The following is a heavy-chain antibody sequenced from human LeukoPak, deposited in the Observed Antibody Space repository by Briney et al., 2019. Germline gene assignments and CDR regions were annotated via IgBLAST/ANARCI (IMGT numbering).Heavy chain of an antibody. CDR2: IYYSGST. CDR1: GGSISSSSYY. Sequence: SETLSLTCTDSGGSISSSSYYWGWIRQPPGKGLEWIGNIYYSGSTYYNPSLKSRVTISVDTSKNQFSLKLTSVTAADTAVYYCASAYGSSWSWFDPWGQGTLVTVSS. V-gene: IGHV4-39*01. CDR3: ASAYGSSWSWFDP. D-gene: IGHD6-13*01. J-gene: IGHJ5*02.